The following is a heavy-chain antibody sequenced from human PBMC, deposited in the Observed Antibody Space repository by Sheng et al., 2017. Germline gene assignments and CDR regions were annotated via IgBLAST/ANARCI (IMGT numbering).Heavy chain of an antibody. D-gene: IGHD3-16*01. J-gene: IGHJ3*02. Sequence: QVQLQQWGAGLLKPSETLSLTCAVYGGSFSGYYWSWIRQPPGKGLEWIGKINHSGSTNYNPSLKSRVTISVDTSKNQFSLKLSSVTAADTAVYYCARHGVMGDAFDIWGQGTMVTVSS. CDR1: GGSFSGYY. CDR2: INHSGST. CDR3: ARHGVMGDAFDI. V-gene: IGHV4-34*01.